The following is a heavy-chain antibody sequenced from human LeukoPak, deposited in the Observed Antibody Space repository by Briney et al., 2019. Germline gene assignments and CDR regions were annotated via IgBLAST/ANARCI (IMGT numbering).Heavy chain of an antibody. Sequence: GGSLRLSCAASGFTFGLYAINWVRQAPGKGLEWISYIGPSGSNIYYTDSVKCRFTISRDNFKDSLYLQMTSLRAEDTAVYYCARDIAHCSGDICYNIRFDFWGQGTLVTVSS. CDR2: IGPSGSNI. V-gene: IGHV3-48*01. CDR1: GFTFGLYA. CDR3: ARDIAHCSGDICYNIRFDF. J-gene: IGHJ5*01. D-gene: IGHD2-15*01.